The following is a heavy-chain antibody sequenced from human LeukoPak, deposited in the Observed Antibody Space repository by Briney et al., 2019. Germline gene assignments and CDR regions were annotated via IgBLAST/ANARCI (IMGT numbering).Heavy chain of an antibody. V-gene: IGHV1-3*01. CDR3: ARYILAVPVVSHYNYGVDV. J-gene: IGHJ6*02. Sequence: GASVKVSCKASGYTFAKYAIHWVRQAPGQTLEWMGRINAGNGDTRYSQKFQGGVTITRDTSASTAYMELSSLRSEDTAVYYCARYILAVPVVSHYNYGVDVWGQGTTVTVSS. CDR2: INAGNGDT. CDR1: GYTFAKYA. D-gene: IGHD2-2*01.